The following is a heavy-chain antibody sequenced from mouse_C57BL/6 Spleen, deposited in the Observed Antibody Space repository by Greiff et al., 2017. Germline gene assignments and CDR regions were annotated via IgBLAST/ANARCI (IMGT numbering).Heavy chain of an antibody. D-gene: IGHD2-12*01. CDR1: GYAFTNYL. V-gene: IGHV1-54*01. CDR2: INPGSGGT. Sequence: VQLQQSGAELVRPGTSVKVSCKASGYAFTNYLLEWVKQRPGQGLEWIGVINPGSGGTNYNEKFKGKATLTADKSSSTAYMQLSSLTSEDSAVYFCARGDDEGFAYWGQGTLVTVSA. CDR3: ARGDDEGFAY. J-gene: IGHJ3*01.